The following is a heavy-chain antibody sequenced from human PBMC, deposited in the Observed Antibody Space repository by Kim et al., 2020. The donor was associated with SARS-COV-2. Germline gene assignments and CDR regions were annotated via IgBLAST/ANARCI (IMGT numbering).Heavy chain of an antibody. Sequence: SVKVSCKASGGTFSSYAISWVRQAPGQGLEWMGGIIPIFGTANYAQKFQGRVTITADESTSTAYMELSSLRSEDTAVYYCAREAKDTISRTYWYFDLWGRGTLVTVSS. CDR2: IIPIFGTA. D-gene: IGHD3-3*01. CDR1: GGTFSSYA. J-gene: IGHJ2*01. CDR3: AREAKDTISRTYWYFDL. V-gene: IGHV1-69*13.